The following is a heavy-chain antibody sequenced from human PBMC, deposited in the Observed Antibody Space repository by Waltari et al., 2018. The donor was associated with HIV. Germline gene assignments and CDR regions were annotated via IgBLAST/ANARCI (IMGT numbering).Heavy chain of an antibody. Sequence: QLVQSGAEVKKPGSSVKVSCKAVGGSFSDFAFNWVRQAPGQGLEWMGRNAPKFRNPNHSQKIQDRVKNSAGGSTSPVYMEPRRPRSDENGMYFCAKEGGIGKVYESLACPTDFRGLGTLVTVSS. CDR1: GGSFSDFA. CDR2: NAPKFRNP. J-gene: IGHJ1*01. CDR3: AKEGGIGKVYESLACPTDF. D-gene: IGHD1-1*01. V-gene: IGHV1-69*01.